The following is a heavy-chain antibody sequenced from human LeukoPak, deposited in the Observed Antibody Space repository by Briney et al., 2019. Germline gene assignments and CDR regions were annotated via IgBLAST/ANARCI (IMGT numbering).Heavy chain of an antibody. CDR2: IKEDGSEK. CDR1: GFTFRSSW. Sequence: PGGSLRLSCAASGFTFRSSWMSWVRQAPGKGLEWVANIKEDGSEKYYVDSVKGRLTISRDNAKNSLYLQMNSLTAEDTAVFYCARKEMATAFDIWGQGTMVTVS. V-gene: IGHV3-7*04. CDR3: ARKEMATAFDI. D-gene: IGHD5-24*01. J-gene: IGHJ3*02.